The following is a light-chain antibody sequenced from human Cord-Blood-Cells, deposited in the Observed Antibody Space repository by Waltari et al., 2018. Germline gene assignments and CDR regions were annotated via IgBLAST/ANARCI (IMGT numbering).Light chain of an antibody. CDR1: SSDVGGYNY. CDR3: SSYTSSSTLDVV. J-gene: IGLJ2*01. V-gene: IGLV2-14*04. CDR2: DVS. Sequence: SPGQSITISCTGTSSDVGGYNYVSWYQQHPGKAPKLMIYDVSTRPSGVSNRFSGSKSGNTASLTSSGLQAEDEADYYCSSYTSSSTLDVVFGGGTKLTVL.